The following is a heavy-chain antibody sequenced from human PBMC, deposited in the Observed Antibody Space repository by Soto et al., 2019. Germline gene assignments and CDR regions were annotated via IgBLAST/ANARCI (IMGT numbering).Heavy chain of an antibody. V-gene: IGHV3-48*01. D-gene: IGHD1-26*01. CDR1: GFTFSSYS. Sequence: EVQLVVSGGGLVQPGGSLRLSCAASGFTFSSYSMNWVRQAPGKGLEWVSYISSSSSTIYYADSVKGRFTISRDNAKNSLYLQMNSLRAEDTAVYYCASLLVGATDYWGQGTLVTVSS. CDR3: ASLLVGATDY. CDR2: ISSSSSTI. J-gene: IGHJ4*02.